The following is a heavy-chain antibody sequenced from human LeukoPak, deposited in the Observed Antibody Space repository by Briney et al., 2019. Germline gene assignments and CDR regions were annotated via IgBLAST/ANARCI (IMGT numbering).Heavy chain of an antibody. CDR3: VRVRGYDLDY. CDR1: GFTFSDHY. J-gene: IGHJ4*01. CDR2: TRNKANSYTT. Sequence: GGSLRLSCAASGFTFSDHYMDWVRQAPGKGLEWVGRTRNKANSYTTEYAASVKGRFTISRDDSKNSLYLQMNSLKTEDTAVYYCVRVRGYDLDYWGQGTLVTVSA. V-gene: IGHV3-72*01. D-gene: IGHD5-12*01.